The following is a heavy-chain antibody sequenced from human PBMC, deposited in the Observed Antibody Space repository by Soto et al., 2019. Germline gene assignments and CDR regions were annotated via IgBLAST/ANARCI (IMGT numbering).Heavy chain of an antibody. V-gene: IGHV1-46*02. J-gene: IGHJ6*02. CDR3: AKDSSSYCSSTSCYPYYYYGMDV. Sequence: ASVKVSCKASGSTFNNYYLHWVRQAPGQGLEWMGRIKPGGASTNYAQHFQDRVTLTWDTSTNTVYMELSSLRSEDTAVYYCAKDSSSYCSSTSCYPYYYYGMDVWGQGTTVTVSS. CDR2: IKPGGAST. CDR1: GSTFNNYY. D-gene: IGHD2-2*01.